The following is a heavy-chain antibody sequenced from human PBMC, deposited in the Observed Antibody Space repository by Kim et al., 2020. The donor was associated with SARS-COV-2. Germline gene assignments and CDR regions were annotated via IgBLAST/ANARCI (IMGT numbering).Heavy chain of an antibody. CDR2: T. D-gene: IGHD5-12*01. CDR3: ARLERWLLHFDY. Sequence: TSDATTLKSRCTISVDTAKNAFSLKLTSMTAADTAVYYCARLERWLLHFDYWGHGTLVTVSS. J-gene: IGHJ4*01. V-gene: IGHV4-39*01.